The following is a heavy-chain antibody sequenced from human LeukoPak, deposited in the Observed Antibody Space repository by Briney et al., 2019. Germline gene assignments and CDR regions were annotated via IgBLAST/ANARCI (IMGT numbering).Heavy chain of an antibody. D-gene: IGHD3-10*01. CDR2: IYYSGST. CDR1: GGSISSSSYY. CDR3: ARERMVRGALDY. J-gene: IGHJ4*02. V-gene: IGHV4-39*07. Sequence: SETLSLTCTVSGGSISSSSYYWGWIRQPPGKGLEWIGSIYYSGSTYYNPSLKSRVTISVDTSKNQFSLKLSSVTAADTAVYYCARERMVRGALDYWGQGTLVTVSS.